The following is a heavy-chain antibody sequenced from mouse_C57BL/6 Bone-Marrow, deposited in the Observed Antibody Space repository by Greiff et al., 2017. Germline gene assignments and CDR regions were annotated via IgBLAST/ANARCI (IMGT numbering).Heavy chain of an antibody. CDR1: GYTFTSYW. CDR3: ARRPDYYGSSYGFAY. Sequence: QVQLQQPGAELVKPGASVKLSCKASGYTFTSYWMHWVKQRPGQGLEWIGMIHPNSGSTNYNEKFKSKATLTVDKSSSTAYMQLSSLTSEDSAVYYCARRPDYYGSSYGFAYWGQGTLVTVS. CDR2: IHPNSGST. V-gene: IGHV1-64*01. D-gene: IGHD1-1*01. J-gene: IGHJ3*01.